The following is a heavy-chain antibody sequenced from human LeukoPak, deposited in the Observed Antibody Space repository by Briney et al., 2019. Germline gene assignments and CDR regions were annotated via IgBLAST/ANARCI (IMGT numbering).Heavy chain of an antibody. Sequence: SETLSLTCTVSGGSISSYYWSWIRQPPGKGLEWVGYIYYSGSTNYNPSLKSRVTISVDTSKNQFSLKLSSVTAADTAVYYCAGEMATIIDYWGQGTLVTVSS. CDR2: IYYSGST. J-gene: IGHJ4*02. CDR3: AGEMATIIDY. CDR1: GGSISSYY. V-gene: IGHV4-59*01. D-gene: IGHD5-24*01.